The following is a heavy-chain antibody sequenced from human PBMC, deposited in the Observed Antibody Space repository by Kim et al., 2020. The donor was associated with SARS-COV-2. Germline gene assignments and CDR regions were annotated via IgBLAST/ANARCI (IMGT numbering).Heavy chain of an antibody. CDR2: IWYDGSNK. Sequence: GGSLRLSCAASGFTFSSYGMHWVRQAPGKGLEWVAVIWYDGSNKYYADSVKGRFTISRDNSKNTLYLQMNSLRAEDTAVYYCARDAGSVWFGEPISPDYWGQGTLVTVSS. D-gene: IGHD3-10*01. J-gene: IGHJ4*02. V-gene: IGHV3-33*01. CDR1: GFTFSSYG. CDR3: ARDAGSVWFGEPISPDY.